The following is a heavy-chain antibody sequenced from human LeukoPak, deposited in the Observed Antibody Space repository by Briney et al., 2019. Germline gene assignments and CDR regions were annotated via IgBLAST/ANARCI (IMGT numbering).Heavy chain of an antibody. CDR2: ISSSGSTI. Sequence: GGSLRLSCAASGFTFCSYEMNWVRQAPGKGLEWVSYISSSGSTIYYADSVKGRFTISRDNAKNSLYLQMNSLRAEDTAVYYCARDQSSGSYLYYYYYGMDVWGQGTTVTVSS. D-gene: IGHD3-10*01. CDR1: GFTFCSYE. V-gene: IGHV3-48*03. J-gene: IGHJ6*02. CDR3: ARDQSSGSYLYYYYYGMDV.